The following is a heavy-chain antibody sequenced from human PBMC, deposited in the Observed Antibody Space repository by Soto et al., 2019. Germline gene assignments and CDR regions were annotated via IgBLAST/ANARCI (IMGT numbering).Heavy chain of an antibody. CDR1: GGSISSYY. CDR2: IYYSGST. J-gene: IGHJ4*02. V-gene: IGHV4-59*06. D-gene: IGHD3-3*01. Sequence: SETLSLTCTVSGGSISSYYWSWIRQPPGKGLEWIGYIYYSGSTYYNPSLKSRVTISVDTSKNQFSLKLSSVTAADTAVYYCASSVLRFLEWLSPYFDYWGQGTLVTVSS. CDR3: ASSVLRFLEWLSPYFDY.